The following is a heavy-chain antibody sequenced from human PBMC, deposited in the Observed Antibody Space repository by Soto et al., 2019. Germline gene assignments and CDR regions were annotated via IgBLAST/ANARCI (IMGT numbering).Heavy chain of an antibody. CDR3: ARSGYSYGFNY. CDR2: INAGNGNT. D-gene: IGHD5-18*01. V-gene: IGHV1-3*01. J-gene: IGHJ4*02. Sequence: ASVHVSCKASGYTFTRYAMHWVRQAPGQRLEWMGWINAGNGNTKYSQKFQGRVTITRDTSASTAYMELSSLRSEDTAVYYCARSGYSYGFNYWGQGTLVTVSS. CDR1: GYTFTRYA.